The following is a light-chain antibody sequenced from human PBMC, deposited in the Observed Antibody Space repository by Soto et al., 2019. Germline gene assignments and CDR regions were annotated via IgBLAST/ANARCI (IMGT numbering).Light chain of an antibody. CDR1: NTDVGGYNY. CDR3: TSYTPTGALV. CDR2: EVR. Sequence: QSVLTQPASVSGSPGQSITVSCTGTNTDVGGYNYVSWYQHRPGKAPRLMIYEVRNRLSGGSNRFSGSKSGNTASLTISGLQSEDEADYYCTSYTPTGALVFGSGTKVTVL. J-gene: IGLJ6*01. V-gene: IGLV2-14*01.